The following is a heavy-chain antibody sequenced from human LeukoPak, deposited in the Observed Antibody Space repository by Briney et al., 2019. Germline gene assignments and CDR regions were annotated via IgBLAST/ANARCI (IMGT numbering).Heavy chain of an antibody. CDR3: AKGHSTGGYYYYMDV. D-gene: IGHD4-17*01. CDR2: INHSGST. V-gene: IGHV4-34*01. CDR1: GGSFSGYY. J-gene: IGHJ6*03. Sequence: PSETLSLTCAVYGGSFSGYYWSWIRQPPGKGLEWIGEINHSGSTNYNPSLKSRVTISVDTSKNQFSLKLSSVTAADTAVYYCAKGHSTGGYYYYMDVWGKGTTVTVSS.